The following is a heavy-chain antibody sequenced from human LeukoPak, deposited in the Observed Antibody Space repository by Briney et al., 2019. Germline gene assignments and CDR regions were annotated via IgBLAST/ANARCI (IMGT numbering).Heavy chain of an antibody. D-gene: IGHD2-15*01. CDR3: ARGQISLSPYYYYYMDV. CDR1: GGSFSGYY. CDR2: INHSGST. J-gene: IGHJ6*03. Sequence: SETLSLTCAVYGGSFSGYYWSWIRQPPGKGLEWIGEINHSGSTNYNPSLKSRVTISVDTSKNQFSLKLSSVTAADTAVYYCARGQISLSPYYYYYMDVWGKGTTVTVSS. V-gene: IGHV4-34*01.